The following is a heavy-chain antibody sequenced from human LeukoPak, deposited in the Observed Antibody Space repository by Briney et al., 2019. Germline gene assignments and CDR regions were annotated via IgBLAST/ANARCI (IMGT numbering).Heavy chain of an antibody. D-gene: IGHD3-22*01. Sequence: ASVKVSCKASGYTFTGYYMHWVRQAPGQGLEWMGRINPNSGGTNYAQKFQGRVTMTRDTSISTAYMELSRLRSDDTAVYYCARYRNYDSSGYYFDYWGQGTLVTVSS. CDR2: INPNSGGT. CDR1: GYTFTGYY. J-gene: IGHJ4*02. V-gene: IGHV1-2*06. CDR3: ARYRNYDSSGYYFDY.